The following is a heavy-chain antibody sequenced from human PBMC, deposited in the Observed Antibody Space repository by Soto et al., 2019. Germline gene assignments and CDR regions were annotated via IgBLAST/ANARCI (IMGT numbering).Heavy chain of an antibody. CDR3: ARDRGIAARRRGWFDP. J-gene: IGHJ5*02. CDR1: GGSISSSNW. D-gene: IGHD6-6*01. CDR2: IYHSGST. V-gene: IGHV4-4*02. Sequence: NPSETLSLTCAVSGGSISSSNWWSWVRQPPGKGLEWIGEIYHSGSTNYNPSLKSRVTISVDKSKNQFSLKLSSVTAADTAVYYCARDRGIAARRRGWFDPWGQGTLVTVSS.